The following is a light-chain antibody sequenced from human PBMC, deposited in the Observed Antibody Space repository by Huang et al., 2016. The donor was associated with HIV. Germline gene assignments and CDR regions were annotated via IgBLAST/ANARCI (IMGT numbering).Light chain of an antibody. Sequence: EIQMTQSPSSLSASVGDTVTITCRASQNIDIYLNWYQQKPGKAPKLLIYTASSLQTGVPSRFSGSWSGTDFTLTIDSLQPEEFATYYCLQSYSMFRTFGQGTKLDFK. CDR2: TAS. J-gene: IGKJ2*01. CDR1: QNIDIY. CDR3: LQSYSMFRT. V-gene: IGKV1-39*01.